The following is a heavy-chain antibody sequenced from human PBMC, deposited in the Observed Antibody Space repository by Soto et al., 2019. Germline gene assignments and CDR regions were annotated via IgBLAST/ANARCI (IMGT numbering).Heavy chain of an antibody. J-gene: IGHJ4*02. D-gene: IGHD3-10*01. CDR3: AREGRFGYFDY. Sequence: PSETLSLTCTVSGGSISSYYWSWIRQPPGKGLEWIGYIYYSGSTNYNPSLKSRVTISVDTSKNQFSLKLSSVTAADTAVYYCAREGRFGYFDYWGQGTLVTVSS. V-gene: IGHV4-59*01. CDR2: IYYSGST. CDR1: GGSISSYY.